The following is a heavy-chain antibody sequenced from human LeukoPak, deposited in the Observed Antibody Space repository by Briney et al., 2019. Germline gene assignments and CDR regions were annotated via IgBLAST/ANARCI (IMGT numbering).Heavy chain of an antibody. D-gene: IGHD3-22*01. CDR3: ARGPTGYYDSSGYSYFDY. CDR1: GGSISSSNW. Sequence: SETLSLTCAVSGGSISSSNWWCWVRLPPGQGLAWVGEIYHSGSTNYNPSLKSRVTISVDKSKNQFSLKLSSVTAADTAVYYCARGPTGYYDSSGYSYFDYWGQGTLVTVSS. V-gene: IGHV4-4*02. J-gene: IGHJ4*02. CDR2: IYHSGST.